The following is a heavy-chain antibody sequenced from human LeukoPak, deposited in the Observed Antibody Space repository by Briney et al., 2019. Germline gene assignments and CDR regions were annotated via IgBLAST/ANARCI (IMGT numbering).Heavy chain of an antibody. CDR3: TREGSIAAALDV. V-gene: IGHV3-49*04. Sequence: GGSLRLSCTASGFTFGDYAMSWVRQAPGKGLEWVGFIRSKAYGGTTEYAASVKGRFTISRDDSKSIAYLQMNSLKTEDTAVYYCTREGSIAAALDVWGKGTTVTISS. D-gene: IGHD6-13*01. CDR2: IRSKAYGGTT. J-gene: IGHJ6*04. CDR1: GFTFGDYA.